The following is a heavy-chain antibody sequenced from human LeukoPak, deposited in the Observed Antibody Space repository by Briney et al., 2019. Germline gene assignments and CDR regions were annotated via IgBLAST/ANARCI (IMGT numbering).Heavy chain of an antibody. J-gene: IGHJ3*02. Sequence: SETPSLTCTVSGGSISSGDYYWSWIRQPPGKGLEWIGYIYYSGSTYYNPSLKSRVTISVDTSKNQFSLKLSSVTAADTAVYYCARGVAIRQIHALDIWGQGTMVTVSS. V-gene: IGHV4-30-4*01. CDR2: IYYSGST. CDR1: GGSISSGDYY. D-gene: IGHD3-3*01. CDR3: ARGVAIRQIHALDI.